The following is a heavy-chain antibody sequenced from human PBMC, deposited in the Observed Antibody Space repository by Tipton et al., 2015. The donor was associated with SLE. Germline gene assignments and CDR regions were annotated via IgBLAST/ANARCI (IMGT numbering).Heavy chain of an antibody. Sequence: QLVQSGAEVKKPGTSVKVACKASGFTFTSSAMQWVRQARGQRLEWIGWIVVGSGNTNYAQKFQERVTITRDMSTSTAYMELSSLRSEDTAVYYWAADRGYDANAGDYWGQGTLVTVSS. D-gene: IGHD2-15*01. CDR2: IVVGSGNT. V-gene: IGHV1-58*02. J-gene: IGHJ4*02. CDR1: GFTFTSSA. CDR3: AADRGYDANAGDY.